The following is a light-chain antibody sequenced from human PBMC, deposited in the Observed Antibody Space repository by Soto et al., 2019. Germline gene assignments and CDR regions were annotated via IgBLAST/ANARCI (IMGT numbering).Light chain of an antibody. Sequence: EIVLTQPPDTLSLSPGERATLSCRASQSVSSSYLAWYQQKPGQAPRLLIYGASTRATGIPDRFSGGGSGTDFTLTISRLEPEDFAVYYCQQYGTSPYTFGQGTKLEIK. CDR2: GAS. J-gene: IGKJ2*01. V-gene: IGKV3-20*01. CDR3: QQYGTSPYT. CDR1: QSVSSSY.